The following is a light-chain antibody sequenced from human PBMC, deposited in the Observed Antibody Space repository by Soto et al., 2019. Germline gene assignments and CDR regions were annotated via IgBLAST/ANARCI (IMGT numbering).Light chain of an antibody. CDR1: SSNIGSNT. J-gene: IGLJ1*01. CDR2: EVT. CDR3: SSYAGNNNYV. Sequence: QSVLTQPPSASGTPGQRVTISCSGSSSNIGSNTVNWYQQHPGKAPKLMIYEVTKRPSGVPDRFSGSKSGNTASLTVSGLQADDEADYYCSSYAGNNNYVFGTGTKVTVL. V-gene: IGLV2-8*01.